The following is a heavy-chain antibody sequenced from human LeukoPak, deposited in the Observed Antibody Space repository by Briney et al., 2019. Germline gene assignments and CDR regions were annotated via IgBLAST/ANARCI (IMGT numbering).Heavy chain of an antibody. CDR1: GFTFSSYA. CDR2: ISGSGGST. V-gene: IGHV3-23*01. CDR3: AKDAGYSSSWRPPYYFDY. D-gene: IGHD6-13*01. Sequence: GGSLRLSCAASGFTFSSYAMSWVRQAPGKGLEWVSAISGSGGSTYYADSVKGRFTISRDNSKNTLYLQMNSLRAEDTAVYYCAKDAGYSSSWRPPYYFDYWGQGTLVTVSS. J-gene: IGHJ4*02.